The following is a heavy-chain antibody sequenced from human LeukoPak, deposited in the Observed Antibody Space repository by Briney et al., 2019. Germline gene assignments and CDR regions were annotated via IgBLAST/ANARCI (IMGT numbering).Heavy chain of an antibody. Sequence: GESLKISCNGSGYSFAAYWIAWVRQMPGKGLEWMGDIYPSDSDTKYSLSFQGQVTISADTSLSTAYLQWSSLQSSDSAIYFCARRHSYCTSSSCYLYPDTWGQGTLVTVSS. V-gene: IGHV5-51*01. D-gene: IGHD2-2*01. CDR3: ARRHSYCTSSSCYLYPDT. CDR1: GYSFAAYW. J-gene: IGHJ4*02. CDR2: IYPSDSDT.